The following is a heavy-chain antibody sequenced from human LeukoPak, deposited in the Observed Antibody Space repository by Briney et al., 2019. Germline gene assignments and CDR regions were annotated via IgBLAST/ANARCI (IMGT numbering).Heavy chain of an antibody. Sequence: GASVKVSCKASGYTFTGYYMHWVRQAPGQGLEWMGRINPNSGGTNYAQKFQGRVTMTRDTSISTAYMELSRLRSDDTAVYYCASLTPAGYSSSWYPESFDYWGPGNPGHRLL. V-gene: IGHV1-2*06. CDR2: INPNSGGT. J-gene: IGHJ4*02. CDR3: ASLTPAGYSSSWYPESFDY. CDR1: GYTFTGYY. D-gene: IGHD6-13*01.